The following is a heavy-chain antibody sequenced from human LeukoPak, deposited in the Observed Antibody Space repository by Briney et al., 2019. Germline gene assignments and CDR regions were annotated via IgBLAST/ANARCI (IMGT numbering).Heavy chain of an antibody. D-gene: IGHD5-18*01. Sequence: PGGSLRLSCAASRFTFSTYWMTWVRQVPGKGLEWVSSISSSSSYIYYADSVKGRSTISRDNAKNSLYLQMNSLRAEDTAVYYCARSQDTAMVSVAAFDIWGQGTMVTVSS. CDR2: ISSSSSYI. V-gene: IGHV3-21*01. CDR3: ARSQDTAMVSVAAFDI. CDR1: RFTFSTYW. J-gene: IGHJ3*02.